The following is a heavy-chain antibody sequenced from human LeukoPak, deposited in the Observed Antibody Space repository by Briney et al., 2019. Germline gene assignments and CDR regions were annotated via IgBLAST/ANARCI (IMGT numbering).Heavy chain of an antibody. V-gene: IGHV4-39*01. J-gene: IGHJ6*03. D-gene: IGHD1-14*01. Sequence: PSATLSLTCTVSGGSIQRNTYYWAWVRQPPGKGLEWIGSIYYSGNTYYNASLQSRVTMSVDTSKNQFSLKLTSVIAADTAVYYCARQGEPKYYYCYMDVWGKGTTVTISS. CDR2: IYYSGNT. CDR3: ARQGEPKYYYCYMDV. CDR1: GGSIQRNTYY.